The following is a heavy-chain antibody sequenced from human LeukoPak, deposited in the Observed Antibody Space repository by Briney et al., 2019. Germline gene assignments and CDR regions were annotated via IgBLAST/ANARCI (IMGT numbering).Heavy chain of an antibody. CDR2: FRGNGGYT. CDR1: GINFPSYA. CDR3: SKGYGMDV. Sequence: PGGSLRLSCAASGINFPSYAMNWVRQAPGKGLEWVSTFRGNGGYTSYASSVKGRFTISRDDSRDTLFLQMNSLRVEDTAKYYCSKGYGMDVWGQGTTVIVSS. V-gene: IGHV3-23*01. J-gene: IGHJ6*02.